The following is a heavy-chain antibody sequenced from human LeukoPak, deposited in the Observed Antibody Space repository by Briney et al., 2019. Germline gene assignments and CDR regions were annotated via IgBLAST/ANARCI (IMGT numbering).Heavy chain of an antibody. CDR3: ARGPPTGVTLFDY. CDR1: GGTFSSYA. CDR2: IIPILGIA. V-gene: IGHV1-69*04. J-gene: IGHJ4*02. Sequence: ASVKVSCKASGGTFSSYAISWVRQAPGQGLEWMGRIIPILGIANYAQKFQGRVTITADKSTSTAYMELSSLRSEDTAVYYCARGPPTGVTLFDYWGQGTLVTVSS. D-gene: IGHD3-10*01.